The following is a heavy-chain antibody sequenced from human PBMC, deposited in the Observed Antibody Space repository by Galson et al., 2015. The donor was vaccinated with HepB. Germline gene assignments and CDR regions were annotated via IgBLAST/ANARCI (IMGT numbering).Heavy chain of an antibody. Sequence: QSGAEVKKPGESLRISCKASGYTFTSYGISWVRQAPGQGLEWMGWISAYNADTKYAQKLQGRVTMTTDTSTNTAHMELRSLRSDDTALYYCARSSSRYYSYYSMDVWGKGTTVTVSS. CDR1: GYTFTSYG. CDR2: ISAYNADT. V-gene: IGHV1-18*01. J-gene: IGHJ6*03. CDR3: ARSSSRYYSYYSMDV. D-gene: IGHD6-6*01.